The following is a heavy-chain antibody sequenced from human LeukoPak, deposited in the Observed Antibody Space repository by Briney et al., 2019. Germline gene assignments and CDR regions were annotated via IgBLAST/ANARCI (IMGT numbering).Heavy chain of an antibody. CDR2: IIPIFGTA. V-gene: IGHV1-69*13. D-gene: IGHD3-10*01. J-gene: IGHJ5*02. CDR1: GGTFSSYA. CDR3: ASSITMVRGVVNWFDP. Sequence: GASVKVSCKASGGTFSSYAISWVRQAPGQGLEWMEGIIPIFGTANYAQKFQGRVTITADESTSTAYMELSSLRSEDTAVYYCASSITMVRGVVNWFDPWGQGTLVTVSS.